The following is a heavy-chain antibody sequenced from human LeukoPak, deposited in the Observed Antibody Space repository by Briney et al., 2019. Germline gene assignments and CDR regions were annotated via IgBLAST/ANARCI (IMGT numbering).Heavy chain of an antibody. CDR2: IYYSGST. D-gene: IGHD6-19*01. V-gene: IGHV4-59*07. CDR1: GGSISSYY. J-gene: IGHJ4*02. CDR3: ARADVMSSGWYLD. Sequence: PSDTLSLTCTLSGGSISSYYWSSLRPPPGKGLEWVGYIYYSGSTNYNPSLKSRVTISVDTSKNQFSLKLSSVPAADTAVYYCARADVMSSGWYLDWGQGTLVTVSS.